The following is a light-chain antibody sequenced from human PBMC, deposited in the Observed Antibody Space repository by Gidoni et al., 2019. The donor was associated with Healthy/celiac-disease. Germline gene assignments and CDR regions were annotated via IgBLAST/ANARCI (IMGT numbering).Light chain of an antibody. CDR3: QQYNNWPPWT. J-gene: IGKJ1*01. V-gene: IGKV3-15*01. CDR1: QSVSSN. CDR2: GAS. Sequence: EIVMTQSPATLSVSPAERATLPCRASQSVSSNLAWYQQKPGQAPRLLIYGASTRATGIPARFSGSGYGTEFTLTISSLQSEDFAVYYCQQYNNWPPWTFGQGTKVEIK.